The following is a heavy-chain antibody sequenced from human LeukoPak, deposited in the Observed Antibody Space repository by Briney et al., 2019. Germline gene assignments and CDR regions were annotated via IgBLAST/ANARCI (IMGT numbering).Heavy chain of an antibody. CDR1: GGTFSSYA. Sequence: ASVKVSCKASGGTFSSYAISWVRQAPGQGLEWMGRIIPILGIANYAQKFQGRVTITADKSTSTAYMELSSLRSEDTAVYYCARGAPPYYDIPQGMDVWGQGTTVTVSS. V-gene: IGHV1-69*04. CDR3: ARGAPPYYDIPQGMDV. D-gene: IGHD3-9*01. CDR2: IIPILGIA. J-gene: IGHJ6*02.